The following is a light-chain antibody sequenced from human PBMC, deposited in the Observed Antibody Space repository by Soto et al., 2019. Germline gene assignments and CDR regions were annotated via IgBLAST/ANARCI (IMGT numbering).Light chain of an antibody. J-gene: IGKJ1*01. CDR1: QSVSSY. V-gene: IGKV3-20*01. CDR3: QQYGSSPRT. Sequence: EIVLTQSPATLSLSPGERATLSCRASQSVSSYLAWYQQKPGQAPRLLIYDASNRATGIPDRFSGSGSGTDFTLTINRLEPEDFAVYYCQQYGSSPRTFGQGTKVEIK. CDR2: DAS.